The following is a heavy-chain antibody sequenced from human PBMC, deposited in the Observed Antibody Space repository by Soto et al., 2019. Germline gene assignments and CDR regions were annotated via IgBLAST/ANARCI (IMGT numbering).Heavy chain of an antibody. J-gene: IGHJ4*02. CDR2: ISYDGSSD. CDR3: AKDRGWSSADLEY. Sequence: QVQLVESGGGVVQPGRSLRLSCAASGFTFSSFGMHWVRQAPGKGLEWVALISYDGSSDYYVDSVKGRFTISRDKSKNPLYLQMNSLRPEDTAVYYCAKDRGWSSADLEYWGQGPLVTVSS. CDR1: GFTFSSFG. D-gene: IGHD6-19*01. V-gene: IGHV3-30*18.